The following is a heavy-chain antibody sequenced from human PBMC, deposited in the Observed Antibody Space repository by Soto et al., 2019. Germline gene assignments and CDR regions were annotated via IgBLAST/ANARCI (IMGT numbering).Heavy chain of an antibody. CDR1: GGTFSSYA. V-gene: IGHV1-69*13. Sequence: SVKVSCKXSGGTFSSYAISWVRQAPGQGLEWMGGIIPIFGTANYAQKFQGRVTITADESTSTAYMELSSLRSEDTAVYYCARTYDFWSGYYYYYYGMDVWGQGTTVTVSS. J-gene: IGHJ6*02. CDR2: IIPIFGTA. D-gene: IGHD3-3*01. CDR3: ARTYDFWSGYYYYYYGMDV.